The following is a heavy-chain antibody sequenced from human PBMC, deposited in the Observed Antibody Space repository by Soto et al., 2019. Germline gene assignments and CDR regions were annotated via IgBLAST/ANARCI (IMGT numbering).Heavy chain of an antibody. D-gene: IGHD2-2*02. CDR3: ARGRGYCSGISCYIAY. Sequence: EVQLVESGGGLVQSGGSLRLSCAASGFTFSSYSMYWVRQAPGKGLEWVSYITSSSSTIYYADSVKGRFTSSRDNAKNSLYLQMNSLRDEDTAVYYCARGRGYCSGISCYIAYWGQGILVTVSS. CDR1: GFTFSSYS. CDR2: ITSSSSTI. V-gene: IGHV3-48*02. J-gene: IGHJ4*02.